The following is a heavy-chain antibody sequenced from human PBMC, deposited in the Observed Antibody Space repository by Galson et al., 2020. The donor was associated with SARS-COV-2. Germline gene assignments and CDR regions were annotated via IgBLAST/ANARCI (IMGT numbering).Heavy chain of an antibody. V-gene: IGHV4-38-2*02. D-gene: IGHD4-17*01. CDR1: GYAIVSGYF. CDR3: ARLSFGDYSRVDQ. J-gene: IGHJ4*02. Sequence: SETLSLTCTVSGYAIVSGYFCGWIRQPPGKALEWIGHIYHSGSTNYNPSLTSRVTISVESSKNQFSLRLTSVTAADTAVYFCARLSFGDYSRVDQWGQGTLVSVSS. CDR2: IYHSGST.